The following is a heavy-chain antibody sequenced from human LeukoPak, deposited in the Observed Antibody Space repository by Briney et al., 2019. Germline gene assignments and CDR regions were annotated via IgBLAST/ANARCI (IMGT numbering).Heavy chain of an antibody. D-gene: IGHD7-27*01. CDR2: INSDGSST. CDR3: VSIPGD. CDR1: GVTFSSYW. Sequence: GGSLRLSCAASGVTFSSYWMHWVRQAPGKGVVWVSRINSDGSSTSYADPVKGRFTISRDNAKNTLYQQMNTLRAEDTAVYYCVSIPGDWGQGILVTVSS. V-gene: IGHV3-74*01. J-gene: IGHJ4*02.